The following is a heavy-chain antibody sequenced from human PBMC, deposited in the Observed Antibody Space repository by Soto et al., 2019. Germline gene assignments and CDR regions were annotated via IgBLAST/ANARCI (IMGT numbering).Heavy chain of an antibody. CDR1: GGTFSSYA. CDR3: ARKRRDGYKVGVAYFDY. CDR2: INPIFGTA. D-gene: IGHD5-12*01. J-gene: IGHJ4*02. Sequence: QVQLVQSGAEVKKPGSSVKVSCKASGGTFSSYAISWVRQAPGQGLEWMGGINPIFGTANYAQKFQGRVTITADESTSTAYMELSSLRSEDTAVYYCARKRRDGYKVGVAYFDYWGQGTLVTVSS. V-gene: IGHV1-69*01.